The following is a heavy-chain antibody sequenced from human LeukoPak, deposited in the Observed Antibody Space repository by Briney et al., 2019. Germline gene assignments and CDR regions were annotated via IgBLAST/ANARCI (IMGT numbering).Heavy chain of an antibody. D-gene: IGHD4-17*01. V-gene: IGHV1-18*01. CDR3: ARRPYGDYDPSTLFDY. J-gene: IGHJ4*02. CDR1: GYTFTSYG. Sequence: ASVKVSCKASGYTFTSYGISWVRQAPGQGLEWMGWISAYNGNTNYAQKLQGRVTMTTDTSTSTAYMELRSLRSDDTAVYYCARRPYGDYDPSTLFDYWGQGTLVTVSS. CDR2: ISAYNGNT.